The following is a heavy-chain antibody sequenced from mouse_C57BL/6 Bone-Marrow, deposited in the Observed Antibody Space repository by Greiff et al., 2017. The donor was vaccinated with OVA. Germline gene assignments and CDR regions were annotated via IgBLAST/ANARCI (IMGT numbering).Heavy chain of an antibody. CDR3: AREGVY. J-gene: IGHJ2*01. V-gene: IGHV3-6*01. Sequence: EVQLQESGPGLVKPSQSLSLTCSVTGYSITSGYYWNWIRQFPGNKLEWMGYISYDGSNNYNPSLKNRISTTRDTSKNQFFLKLNSVNTEDTATYYCAREGVYWGQGTILTVSS. CDR1: GYSITSGYY. CDR2: ISYDGSN.